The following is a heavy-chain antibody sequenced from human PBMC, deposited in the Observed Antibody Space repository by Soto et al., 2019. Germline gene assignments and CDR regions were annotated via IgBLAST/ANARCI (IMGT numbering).Heavy chain of an antibody. CDR3: ASYSSGRVGMDV. CDR1: GYRFNRFC. V-gene: IGHV5-10-1*01. CDR2: IDPSGSYS. D-gene: IGHD2-15*01. Sequence: GESLKISRSGSGYRFNRFCNGLGRPMPGKGLVWMGRIDPSGSYSNYGPSVQGHVTISADKSISTVYLQRSSLKAADTAMYYCASYSSGRVGMDVWGQGTTVTVSS. J-gene: IGHJ6*02.